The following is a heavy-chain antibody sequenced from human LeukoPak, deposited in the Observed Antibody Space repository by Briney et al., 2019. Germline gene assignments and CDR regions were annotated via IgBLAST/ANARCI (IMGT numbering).Heavy chain of an antibody. J-gene: IGHJ3*02. CDR3: ARHIDFHDAFDI. D-gene: IGHD1-26*01. Sequence: PSETLSLTCTVSGGSISSSSYYWGWIRQPPGKGLEWIGSIYYSGSTYYNPSLKSRVTISVDTSKNQFSLKLSSVTAADTAVYYCARHIDFHDAFDIWGQGTMVTVSS. V-gene: IGHV4-39*01. CDR1: GGSISSSSYY. CDR2: IYYSGST.